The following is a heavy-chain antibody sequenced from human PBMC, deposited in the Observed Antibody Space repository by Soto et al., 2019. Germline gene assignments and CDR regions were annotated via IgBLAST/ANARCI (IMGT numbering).Heavy chain of an antibody. V-gene: IGHV1-2*02. Sequence: ASVKTSGKASGYTFTGYFVHWVRQAPGQGLEWMGWINPNSGDTNYAQNFQGRVTMTRDTSINTAYMELSRLRSDDTAVYYCARIKTYYYCRGGIAYWGQGALVTVSS. CDR3: ARIKTYYYCRGGIAY. D-gene: IGHD3-10*01. CDR2: INPNSGDT. J-gene: IGHJ4*02. CDR1: GYTFTGYF.